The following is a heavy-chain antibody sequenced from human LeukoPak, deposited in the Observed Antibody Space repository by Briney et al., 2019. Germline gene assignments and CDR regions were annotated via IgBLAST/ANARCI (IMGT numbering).Heavy chain of an antibody. V-gene: IGHV3-66*02. Sequence: GPSLRLSRAPSAPRVSSNYPNSVRQAPRQGLQWVSIIFNDGRTYYGDSVKGRFTISRDISKNALYLQMNSLRHEDSAIYFCAQGHCSGGSCPENWGQGTLVTVSS. CDR3: AQGHCSGGSCPEN. CDR2: IFNDGRT. CDR1: APRVSSNY. D-gene: IGHD2-15*01. J-gene: IGHJ4*02.